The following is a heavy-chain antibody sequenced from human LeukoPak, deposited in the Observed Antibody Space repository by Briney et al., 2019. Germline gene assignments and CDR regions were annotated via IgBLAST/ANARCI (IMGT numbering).Heavy chain of an antibody. CDR2: IYYTGGT. D-gene: IGHD6-13*01. CDR1: GDSISSSSYY. CDR3: ARPGIAAAGPPDYYYYMDV. Sequence: SETLSLTCTVSGDSISSSSYYWGWVRQPPGRGLEWIGTIYYTGGTNYSPSLKSRVTMSVDTSKNQFSLKLSSVTAADTAVYYCARPGIAAAGPPDYYYYMDVWGKGTTVTVSS. J-gene: IGHJ6*03. V-gene: IGHV4-39*07.